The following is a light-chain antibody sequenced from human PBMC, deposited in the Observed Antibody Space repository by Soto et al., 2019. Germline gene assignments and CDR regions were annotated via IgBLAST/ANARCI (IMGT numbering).Light chain of an antibody. J-gene: IGKJ5*01. Sequence: EIVLTHSPGTLSLSPGERATLSFSASQSVSSSYLAWYQQTPGQAPSLLIYGASSRATGIPDRFSGSGSGTDFTLTISRLEPEDFAVYYCQQSGSSPITFGQGTRLEIK. CDR3: QQSGSSPIT. CDR1: QSVSSSY. CDR2: GAS. V-gene: IGKV3-20*01.